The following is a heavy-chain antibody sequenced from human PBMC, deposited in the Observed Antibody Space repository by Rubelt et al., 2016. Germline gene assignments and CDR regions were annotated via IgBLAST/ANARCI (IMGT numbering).Heavy chain of an antibody. V-gene: IGHV3-33*06. J-gene: IGHJ4*02. CDR2: IWYDGSNK. D-gene: IGHD6-6*01. Sequence: VTGGGVVQPGRSLRLSCAASGFTFSSYGMHWVRQAPGKGLEWVAVIWYDGSNKHYADSVKGRFTISRDNSKNTLYLQMNSLRAEDTALYYCAKSSPRYPFDYWGQGTLVTVSS. CDR1: GFTFSSYG. CDR3: AKSSPRYPFDY.